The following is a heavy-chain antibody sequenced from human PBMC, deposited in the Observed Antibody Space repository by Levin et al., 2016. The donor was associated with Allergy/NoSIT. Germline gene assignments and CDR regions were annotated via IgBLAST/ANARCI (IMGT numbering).Heavy chain of an antibody. CDR2: IIPIFGIA. V-gene: IGHV1-69*17. CDR3: ACYYDSSGYYYHGVVNYFDY. Sequence: WVRQAPGQGLEWMGGIIPIFGIANYAQKFQGRVTITADKSTSTAYMELSSLRSEDTAVYYCACYYDSSGYYYHGVVNYFDYWGQGTLVTVSS. D-gene: IGHD3-22*01. J-gene: IGHJ4*02.